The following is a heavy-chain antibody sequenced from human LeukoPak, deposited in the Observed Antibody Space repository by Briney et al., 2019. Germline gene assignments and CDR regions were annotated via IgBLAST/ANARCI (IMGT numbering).Heavy chain of an antibody. CDR1: GFTVSSNY. V-gene: IGHV3-53*01. CDR3: AREKPSWFDP. Sequence: QAGGSLRLSCAASGFTVSSNYMSWVRQAPGKGLEWVSVICSGGSTYYADSVKGRFTISRDNSKNTLYLQMNSLRAEDTAVYYCAREKPSWFDPWGQGTLVTVSS. J-gene: IGHJ5*02. CDR2: ICSGGST.